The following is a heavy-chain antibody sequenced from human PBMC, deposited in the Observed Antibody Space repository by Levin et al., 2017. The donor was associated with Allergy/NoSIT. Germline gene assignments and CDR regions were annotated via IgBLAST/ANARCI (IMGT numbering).Heavy chain of an antibody. J-gene: IGHJ5*01. CDR1: GFTFSNAW. CDR3: TTETDYGDYVNCFDS. V-gene: IGHV3-15*07. D-gene: IGHD4-17*01. Sequence: GESLKISCAGSGFTFSNAWLNWVRQAPGKGLEWVGRIKTRSDGGTTDYAPPVKGRFTVSRDDAKDTLYLQMNSLKTDDTGIYYCTTETDYGDYVNCFDSWGQGTLVTVSS. CDR2: IKTRSDGGTT.